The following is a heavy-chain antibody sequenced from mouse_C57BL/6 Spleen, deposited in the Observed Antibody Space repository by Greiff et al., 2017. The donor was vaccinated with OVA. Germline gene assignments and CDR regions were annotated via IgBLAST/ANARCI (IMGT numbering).Heavy chain of an antibody. CDR2: IDPSDSYT. D-gene: IGHD1-1*01. CDR1: GYTFTSYW. CDR3: ARSDYYGRRDY. J-gene: IGHJ2*01. Sequence: VQLQQPGAELVRPGTSVKLSCTASGYTFTSYWLHWVKQRPGQGLEWLGVIDPSDSYTNYNQKFKGKATLTVDTSSSTAYKQLRSLTSENTAVYYCARSDYYGRRDYWGEGTTLTVAS. V-gene: IGHV1-59*01.